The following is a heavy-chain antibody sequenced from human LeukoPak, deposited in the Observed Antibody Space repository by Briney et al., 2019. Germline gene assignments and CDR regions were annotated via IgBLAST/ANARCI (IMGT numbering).Heavy chain of an antibody. J-gene: IGHJ5*02. V-gene: IGHV1-8*01. Sequence: ASVKVSCKASGYTSTSYDINWVRQATGQGLEWMGWMNPNSGNTGYAQKFQGRVTMTRNTSISTAYMELSSLRSEDTAVYYCARPRYCSSTSCFGWFDPWGQGTLVTVSS. CDR2: MNPNSGNT. CDR1: GYTSTSYD. CDR3: ARPRYCSSTSCFGWFDP. D-gene: IGHD2-2*01.